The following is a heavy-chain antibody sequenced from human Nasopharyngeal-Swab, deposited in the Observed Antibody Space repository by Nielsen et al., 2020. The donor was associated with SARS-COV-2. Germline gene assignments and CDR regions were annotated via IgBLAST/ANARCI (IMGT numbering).Heavy chain of an antibody. CDR1: GFTFRSYA. CDR2: ISGSDHTT. V-gene: IGHV3-23*01. J-gene: IGHJ6*02. D-gene: IGHD3-16*01. CDR3: AKALKWGNYYGMDV. Sequence: GESLKISCAASGFTFRSYALSWVRQAPGKGLEWVSVISGSDHTTYYADSVKGRFTISRDNSKNTLYLQMNSLRAEDTAVYYCAKALKWGNYYGMDVWGQGTTVTVSS.